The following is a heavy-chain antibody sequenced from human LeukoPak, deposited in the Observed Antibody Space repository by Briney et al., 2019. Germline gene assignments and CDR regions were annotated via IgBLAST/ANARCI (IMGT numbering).Heavy chain of an antibody. Sequence: TGGSLRLSCAASGFTFNNYAMNWVRQAPGKGLEWVSSISSSGVSTYYADSVKGRFTISRDNSKNTLYLQMNSLRAEDTAVYYCTKGGLSSNYYDPWGQGTLVTVSS. D-gene: IGHD6-13*01. V-gene: IGHV3-23*01. CDR2: ISSSGVST. CDR3: TKGGLSSNYYDP. J-gene: IGHJ5*02. CDR1: GFTFNNYA.